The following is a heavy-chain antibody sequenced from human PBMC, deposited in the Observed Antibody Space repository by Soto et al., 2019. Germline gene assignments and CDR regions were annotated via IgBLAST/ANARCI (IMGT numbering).Heavy chain of an antibody. V-gene: IGHV1-8*01. J-gene: IGHJ4*02. Sequence: ASVKVSCKASGYTFTSYDINWVRQATGQGLEWMGWMNPNSGNTGYAQKFQGRVTMTRNTSISTAYMELNSLKTEDTAVYYCHRPARNVYSDGYWGQGTLVTVSS. D-gene: IGHD3-3*01. CDR3: HRPARNVYSDGY. CDR2: MNPNSGNT. CDR1: GYTFTSYD.